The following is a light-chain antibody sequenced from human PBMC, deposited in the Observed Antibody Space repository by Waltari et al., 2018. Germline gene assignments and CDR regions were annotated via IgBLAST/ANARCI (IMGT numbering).Light chain of an antibody. Sequence: DIQMTQSPSSLSASVGDRVTITCRASQSISTALSWYLQKPGKAPKLLIYAASLLQDGVPSRFRGSGSGTDFTLTISNLQPEDFATYFCHQSYKAPQTFGGGTKVEIK. V-gene: IGKV1-39*01. CDR2: AAS. J-gene: IGKJ4*01. CDR1: QSISTA. CDR3: HQSYKAPQT.